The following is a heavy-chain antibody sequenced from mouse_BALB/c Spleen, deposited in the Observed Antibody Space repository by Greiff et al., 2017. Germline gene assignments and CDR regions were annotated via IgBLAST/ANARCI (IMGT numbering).Heavy chain of an antibody. V-gene: IGHV5-12-1*01. J-gene: IGHJ4*01. CDR2: ISSGGGST. CDR3: ARLFSYSC. Sequence: EVKLVESGGGLVKPGGSLKLSCAASGFAFSSYDMSWVRQTPEKRLEWVAYISSGGGSTYYPDTVKGRFTISRDNAKNTLYLQMSSLKSEDTAMYYCARLFSYSCWGQGTSVTVSS. D-gene: IGHD2-12*01. CDR1: GFAFSSYD.